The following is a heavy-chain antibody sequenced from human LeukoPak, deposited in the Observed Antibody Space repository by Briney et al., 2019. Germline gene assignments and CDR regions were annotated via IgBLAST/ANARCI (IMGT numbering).Heavy chain of an antibody. Sequence: ATVKVSCKTSGYTFTNYGISWVRQAPGQGLEWMGWISGDNGNTNYAQKLQGRVTMTTDTSASTSYMELRSLRSDDTAVYYCASALRTGDNYFDYWGQGTLVTVSS. V-gene: IGHV1-18*01. J-gene: IGHJ4*02. CDR1: GYTFTNYG. CDR3: ASALRTGDNYFDY. CDR2: ISGDNGNT. D-gene: IGHD1-1*01.